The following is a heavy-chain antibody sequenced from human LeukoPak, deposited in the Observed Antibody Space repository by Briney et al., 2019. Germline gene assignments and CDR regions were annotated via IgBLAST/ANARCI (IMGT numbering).Heavy chain of an antibody. V-gene: IGHV3-23*01. CDR1: GFTFSGFA. CDR2: IGSDYKT. Sequence: PGGSLRLSCAASGFTFSGFAMTWVRQAPGKGLEWVSSIGSDYKTHYSESVKGRFAISRDNSKSTLFLQMNSLRAEDTALYYCAKDLHYYEAMDVWGQGTAVTVSS. CDR3: AKDLHYYEAMDV. J-gene: IGHJ6*02. D-gene: IGHD3-22*01.